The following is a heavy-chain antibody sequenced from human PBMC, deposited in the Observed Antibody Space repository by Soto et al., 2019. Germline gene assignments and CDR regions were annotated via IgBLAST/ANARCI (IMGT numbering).Heavy chain of an antibody. V-gene: IGHV3-30*18. D-gene: IGHD5-18*01. CDR3: AKDMVRWLQTPWDPVY. CDR2: ISYDGSNK. Sequence: GGSLRLSCAASGFTFSSYGMHRVRQAPGKGLEWVAVISYDGSNKYYADSVKDRFTISRDNSKNTLYLQMNSLRAEDTAVYYCAKDMVRWLQTPWDPVYWGQGILVTGSS. J-gene: IGHJ4*02. CDR1: GFTFSSYG.